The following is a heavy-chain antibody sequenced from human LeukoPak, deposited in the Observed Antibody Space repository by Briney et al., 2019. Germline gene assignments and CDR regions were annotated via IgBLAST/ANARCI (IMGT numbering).Heavy chain of an antibody. CDR2: IYYTGST. CDR1: GGSISSYY. CDR3: ARVHRAGYSYGQYYFDY. Sequence: PSETLSLTCTVSGGSISSYYWSWIRQPPGKGLEWIGYIYYTGSTNYNPSLKSRVTISVDTSKNQFSLKLSSVTAADTAVYYCARVHRAGYSYGQYYFDYWGQGTLVTVSS. J-gene: IGHJ4*02. V-gene: IGHV4-59*08. D-gene: IGHD5-18*01.